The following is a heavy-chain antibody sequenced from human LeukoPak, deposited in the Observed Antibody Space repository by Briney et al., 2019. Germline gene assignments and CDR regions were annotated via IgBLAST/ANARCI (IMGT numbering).Heavy chain of an antibody. J-gene: IGHJ4*02. D-gene: IGHD3-9*01. V-gene: IGHV3-48*03. CDR2: ISSSGSAK. CDR3: ARDIVTGPFVISLDS. Sequence: TGGSLRLSCAASGFTFSTYEMNWVRQAPGKGLEWVSYISSSGSAKYYTDSVRGRFTISRDNAKNSLYLQMNSLRAEDTAVYYCARDIVTGPFVISLDSWGQGTLVTVSS. CDR1: GFTFSTYE.